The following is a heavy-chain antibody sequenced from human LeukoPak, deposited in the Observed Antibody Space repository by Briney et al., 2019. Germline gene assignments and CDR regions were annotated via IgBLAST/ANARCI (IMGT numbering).Heavy chain of an antibody. D-gene: IGHD5-24*01. V-gene: IGHV4-4*02. J-gene: IGHJ2*01. CDR2: IYHTGST. CDR1: GDSVTGSNW. CDR3: ARSWLIKFDL. Sequence: SETLSLTCAVSGDSVTGSNWWSWIRQPPGKGLEWIGEIYHTGSTSYNPSLKSRVTISMDKSKNQFSLKVTSVTAADTAVYYCARSWLIKFDLWGRGTLVAVSS.